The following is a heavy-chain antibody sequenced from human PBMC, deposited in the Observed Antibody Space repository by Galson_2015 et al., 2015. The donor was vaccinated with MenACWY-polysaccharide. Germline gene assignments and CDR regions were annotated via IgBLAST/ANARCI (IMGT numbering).Heavy chain of an antibody. Sequence: SLRLSYAASAFTVSGNHMSWVRQAPGKGLEWVSVIYSGGSTYYADSVKGRFTISRDNSKNTLYLQMNSLRAEDTALYYCARLAVDNYFDYWGQGTLVAVSS. D-gene: IGHD6-19*01. V-gene: IGHV3-66*01. CDR2: IYSGGST. CDR3: ARLAVDNYFDY. J-gene: IGHJ4*02. CDR1: AFTVSGNH.